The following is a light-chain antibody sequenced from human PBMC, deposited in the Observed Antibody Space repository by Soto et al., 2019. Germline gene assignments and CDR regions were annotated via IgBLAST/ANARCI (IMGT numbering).Light chain of an antibody. J-gene: IGKJ1*01. CDR2: KAS. V-gene: IGKV1-5*03. CDR1: QSISSW. Sequence: DIPMTQSPSTLSASVGDRVTITCRASQSISSWLAWYQQKPGKAPKLLIYKASSLERGVPSRFSGSGSGTDFTLTINSLQPDDFATYYCQQYNSYSQTFGQGTKVEIK. CDR3: QQYNSYSQT.